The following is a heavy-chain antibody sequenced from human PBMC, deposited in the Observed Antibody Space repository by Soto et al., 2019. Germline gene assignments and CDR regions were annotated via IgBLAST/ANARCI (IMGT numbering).Heavy chain of an antibody. Sequence: GESLKISCKGSGYSFTSYWIGCVRQMPGKGLEWMGIIYPGDSDTRYSPSFQGQDTISADKSISTAYLQWSSLRASDTAMYYCARTSAAGKYYYGMDVWGQGTTVTVSS. V-gene: IGHV5-51*01. J-gene: IGHJ6*02. CDR2: IYPGDSDT. D-gene: IGHD6-13*01. CDR3: ARTSAAGKYYYGMDV. CDR1: GYSFTSYW.